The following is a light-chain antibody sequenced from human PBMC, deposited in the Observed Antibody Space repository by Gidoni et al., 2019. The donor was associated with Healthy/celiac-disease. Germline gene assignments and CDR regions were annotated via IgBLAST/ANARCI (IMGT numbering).Light chain of an antibody. J-gene: IGKJ5*01. V-gene: IGKV2-40*01. CDR1: QSLLDSDDGNTY. CDR3: MQRIEFPR. CDR2: TIS. Sequence: DIVMTQTPLSLPVTPGEPASISCRSSQSLLDSDDGNTYLDWYLQKPGQSPQLLIYTISYRASGVPDRFSGSGSGTDFTLKISRVEAEDVGVYYCMQRIEFPRFGQGTRLEIK.